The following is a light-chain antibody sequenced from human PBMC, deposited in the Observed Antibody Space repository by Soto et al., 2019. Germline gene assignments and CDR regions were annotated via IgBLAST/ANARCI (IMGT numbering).Light chain of an antibody. CDR2: RDY. Sequence: SYELTQPLSVSVALGRTASITCGGNNIGNKNVHWYQQKPGQAPVLVIYRDYNRPSGIPERFSGSNSGNTATLTISRAQVGDEADFYCQVWDGNTVVFGGETKRTVL. CDR1: NIGNKN. J-gene: IGLJ2*01. CDR3: QVWDGNTVV. V-gene: IGLV3-9*01.